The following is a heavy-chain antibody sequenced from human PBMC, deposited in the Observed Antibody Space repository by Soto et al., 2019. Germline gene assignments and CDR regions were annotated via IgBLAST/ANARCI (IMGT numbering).Heavy chain of an antibody. Sequence: PGGSLRLSCAASGFTFSRYWMHWVRQAPGKGLEWVSYISSSSSTIYYADSVKGRFTISRDNAKNSLYLQMNSLRAEDTAVYYCARDLISPTYRQSIITSQNIVGDWGQGTLVTVSS. CDR3: ARDLISPTYRQSIITSQNIVGD. CDR2: ISSSSSTI. J-gene: IGHJ4*02. CDR1: GFTFSRYW. V-gene: IGHV3-48*01. D-gene: IGHD3-10*01.